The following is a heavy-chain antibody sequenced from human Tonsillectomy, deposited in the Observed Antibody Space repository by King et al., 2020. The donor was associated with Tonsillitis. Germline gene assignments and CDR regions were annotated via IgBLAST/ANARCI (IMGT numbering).Heavy chain of an antibody. J-gene: IGHJ4*02. D-gene: IGHD3-16*02. CDR2: IYYSGST. CDR1: GGSISSSSYY. Sequence: HLQLQESGPGLVKPSETLSLTCTVSGGSISSSSYYWGWIRQPPGKGLEWIGSIYYSGSTYYNPSLKSRVTISVDTSKNQFSLKLSSVTAADTAVYYCARLTPFPLGGVIVLSYFAYWAQGPLVPVPS. CDR3: ARLTPFPLGGVIVLSYFAY. V-gene: IGHV4-39*07.